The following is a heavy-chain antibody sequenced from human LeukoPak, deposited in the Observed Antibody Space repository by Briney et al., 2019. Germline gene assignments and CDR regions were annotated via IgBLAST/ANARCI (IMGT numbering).Heavy chain of an antibody. V-gene: IGHV1-69*05. D-gene: IGHD6-19*01. CDR1: GGTFSSYA. J-gene: IGHJ4*02. Sequence: SVKVSCKASGGTFSSYAIRWVPQAPGQGLEWMGGIIPICGAANYAQKFQGRVTITTDESTSTAYMELSSLRSEGTALYYCARELSSGWGPYFDYWGQGTLVTVSS. CDR2: IIPICGAA. CDR3: ARELSSGWGPYFDY.